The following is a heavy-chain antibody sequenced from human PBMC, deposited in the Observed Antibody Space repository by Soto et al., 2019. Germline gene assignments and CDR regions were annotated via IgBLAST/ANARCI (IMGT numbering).Heavy chain of an antibody. V-gene: IGHV4-39*01. J-gene: IGHJ4*02. CDR2: VYYSGST. CDR3: SRQRGYGDYPD. D-gene: IGHD4-17*01. CDR1: GGSISSSSYY. Sequence: QLQLQESGPGLVKPSETLSLTCTVSGGSISSSSYYCGWIRQPPGKGLEWIGSVYYSGSTFYNPSLKSRVTISVDTSKNQFSLKLSSVTAADTAVYYCSRQRGYGDYPDWGQGTLVTVSS.